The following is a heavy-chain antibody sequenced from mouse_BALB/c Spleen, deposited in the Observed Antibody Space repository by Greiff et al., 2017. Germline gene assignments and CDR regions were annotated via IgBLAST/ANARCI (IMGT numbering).Heavy chain of an antibody. CDR1: GFAFSSYD. Sequence: EVQGVESGGGLVKPGGSLKLSCAASGFAFSSYDMSWVRQTPEKRLEWVAYISSGGGSTYYPDTVKGRFTISRDNAKNTLYLQMSSLKSEDTAMYYCARRYYDYDVGFAYWGQGTLVTVSA. V-gene: IGHV5-12-1*01. CDR3: ARRYYDYDVGFAY. J-gene: IGHJ3*01. CDR2: ISSGGGST. D-gene: IGHD2-4*01.